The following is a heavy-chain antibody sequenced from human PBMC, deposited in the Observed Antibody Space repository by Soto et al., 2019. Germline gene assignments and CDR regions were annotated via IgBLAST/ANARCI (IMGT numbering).Heavy chain of an antibody. CDR1: GGSISSSSYY. CDR3: ARQERRYYYGSGTPGGY. V-gene: IGHV4-39*01. CDR2: IYYSGST. J-gene: IGHJ4*02. Sequence: QLQLQESGPGLVKPSETLSLTCTVSGGSISSSSYYWGWIRQPPGKGLEWIGSIYYSGSTYYNPSLKSRVTISVDTSKNQFSLKLSSVTAADTAVYYCARQERRYYYGSGTPGGYWGQGTLVTVSS. D-gene: IGHD3-10*01.